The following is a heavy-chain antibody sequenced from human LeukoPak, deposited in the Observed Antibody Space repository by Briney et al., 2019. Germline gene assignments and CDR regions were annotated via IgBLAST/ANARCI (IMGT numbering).Heavy chain of an antibody. Sequence: ASVKVSCKASGYTFTINDINWVRQATGQGLEWMGWMNPNSGKTGYAQKFQGRVTMTRNISISTAHMELSSLRSEDTAVYYCARGHYDSSGYYIWFGHWGQGTLVTVSS. CDR3: ARGHYDSSGYYIWFGH. J-gene: IGHJ5*02. D-gene: IGHD3-22*01. CDR1: GYTFTIND. CDR2: MNPNSGKT. V-gene: IGHV1-8*01.